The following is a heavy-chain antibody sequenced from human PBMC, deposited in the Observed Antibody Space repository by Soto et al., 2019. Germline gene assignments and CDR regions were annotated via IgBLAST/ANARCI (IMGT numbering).Heavy chain of an antibody. CDR3: ARATTVTNQPQFDY. J-gene: IGHJ4*02. D-gene: IGHD4-17*01. CDR1: GFTFSSYE. V-gene: IGHV3-48*03. CDR2: ISSSGSTI. Sequence: EVQLVESGGGLVQPGGSLRLSCAASGFTFSSYEMNWVRQAPGKGLEWVSYISSSGSTIYYADSVKGRFTISRDNAKNSLYLQMNSLRAEDTAVYYCARATTVTNQPQFDYWGQGTLVTVSS.